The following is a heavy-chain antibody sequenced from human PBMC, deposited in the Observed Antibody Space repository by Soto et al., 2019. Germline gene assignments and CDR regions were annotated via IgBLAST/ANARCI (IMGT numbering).Heavy chain of an antibody. CDR1: GGSISSYY. V-gene: IGHV4-59*01. Sequence: PSETLSLTCTVSGGSISSYYWSWIRQPPGKGLEWIGHIYYSGSTNYNPSLKSRVTISVDTSKNQFSLKLSSVTAADTAVYYCARGWEDYDFWSGYWARYYYYYMDVWGKGTTVTVSS. D-gene: IGHD3-3*01. J-gene: IGHJ6*03. CDR2: IYYSGST. CDR3: ARGWEDYDFWSGYWARYYYYYMDV.